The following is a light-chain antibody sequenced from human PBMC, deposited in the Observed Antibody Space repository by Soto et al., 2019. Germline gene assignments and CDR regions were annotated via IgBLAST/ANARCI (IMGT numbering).Light chain of an antibody. CDR1: QSVSSSY. CDR2: GAS. J-gene: IGKJ5*01. V-gene: IGKV3-20*01. Sequence: EIGLTQSPGTLSLSPGERATLSCRASQSVSSSYLAWYQQKPGQSPRLLIYGASSRATGIPDRFSGSGSGTDFTLTISRLEPEDFTVYYCQQYASSPVTFCQGTRLEI. CDR3: QQYASSPVT.